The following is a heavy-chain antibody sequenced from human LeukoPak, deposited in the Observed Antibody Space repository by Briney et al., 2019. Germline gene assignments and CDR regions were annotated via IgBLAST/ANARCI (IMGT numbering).Heavy chain of an antibody. Sequence: SETLSLTCAVYGGSFSGYYWSWIRQPPGKGLEWIGEINHSGSTNYNPSLKSRVTISVDTSKNQFSLKLSSVTAEDTAVYYCAKSGRARGIAAAGTIDYWGQGTLVTVSS. D-gene: IGHD6-13*01. V-gene: IGHV4-34*01. CDR2: INHSGST. J-gene: IGHJ4*02. CDR3: AKSGRARGIAAAGTIDY. CDR1: GGSFSGYY.